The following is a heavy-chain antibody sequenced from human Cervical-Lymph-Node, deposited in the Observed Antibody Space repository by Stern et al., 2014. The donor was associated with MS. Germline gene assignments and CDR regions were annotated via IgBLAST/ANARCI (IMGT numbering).Heavy chain of an antibody. CDR2: ISPNGRGI. D-gene: IGHD2-2*01. Sequence: QVQLVESAAELRKPGASVNVSCKASEYTDSYIHWLRLAPGKGLEWLGWISPNGRGINYSYNFKGRVTMTRDTAINTTYMELRRLVLDDTAIYYCAKDSSPGRMPAVSMDVWGQGTTVTVSS. CDR1: EYTDSY. J-gene: IGHJ6*02. CDR3: AKDSSPGRMPAVSMDV. V-gene: IGHV1-2*02.